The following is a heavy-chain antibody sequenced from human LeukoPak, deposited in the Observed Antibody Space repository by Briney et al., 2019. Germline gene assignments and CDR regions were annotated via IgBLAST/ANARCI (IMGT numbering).Heavy chain of an antibody. CDR1: GFTFTSSA. CDR2: IVVGSGNT. Sequence: TSVKVSCEASGFTFTSSAMQWVRQARGQRLEWIGWIVVGSGNTNYAQKFQERVTITRDMSTSTAYMELSSLRSEDTAVYYCAADRYDILTGYYNCWGQGTLVTVSS. J-gene: IGHJ4*02. CDR3: AADRYDILTGYYNC. D-gene: IGHD3-9*01. V-gene: IGHV1-58*02.